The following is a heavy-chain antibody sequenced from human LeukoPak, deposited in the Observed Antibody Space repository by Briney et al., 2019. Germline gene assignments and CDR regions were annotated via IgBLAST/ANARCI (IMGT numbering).Heavy chain of an antibody. Sequence: ASVKVSCKASGYTFTGYYMHWVRQAPGQGLEWMGWINPNSGGTNYAQKFQGRVTMTRDTSISTAYMELSRLRSDDTAVYYCAREATVTPGWFDPWGQGTLVTVSS. V-gene: IGHV1-2*02. J-gene: IGHJ5*02. CDR1: GYTFTGYY. CDR3: AREATVTPGWFDP. CDR2: INPNSGGT. D-gene: IGHD4-17*01.